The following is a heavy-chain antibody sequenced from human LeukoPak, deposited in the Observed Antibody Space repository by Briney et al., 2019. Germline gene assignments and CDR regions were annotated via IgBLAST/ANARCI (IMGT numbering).Heavy chain of an antibody. CDR2: IYYSGST. Sequence: NPSETLSLTCTVSAGSINNYYWSWIRQPPGKGLEWIGYIYYSGSTNYNPSLKSRVTISVDTSKKQVSLNLSSVTAADTAVYYCARGLVGLTPHAGVFQIWGQGTKVTVSS. CDR1: AGSINNYY. D-gene: IGHD1-26*01. V-gene: IGHV4-59*01. J-gene: IGHJ3*02. CDR3: ARGLVGLTPHAGVFQI.